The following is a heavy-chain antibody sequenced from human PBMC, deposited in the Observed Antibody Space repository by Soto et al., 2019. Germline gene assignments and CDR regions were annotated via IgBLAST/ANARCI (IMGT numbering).Heavy chain of an antibody. CDR2: ISYDGSNK. V-gene: IGHV3-30-3*01. D-gene: IGHD3-10*01. Sequence: QVQLVESGGGVVQPGRSLRLSCAASGFTFSSYAMHWVRQAPGKGLEWVAVISYDGSNKYYADSVKGRFTISRDNSKNTLYLQMNSLRAEDTAVYYCARWVTMVRGVIISLGYCDCWGQGTLVTVSS. CDR3: ARWVTMVRGVIISLGYCDC. J-gene: IGHJ4*02. CDR1: GFTFSSYA.